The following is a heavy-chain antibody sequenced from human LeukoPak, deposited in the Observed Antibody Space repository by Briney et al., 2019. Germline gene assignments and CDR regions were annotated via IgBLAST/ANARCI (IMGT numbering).Heavy chain of an antibody. CDR3: AKDLGPAVTAAMTYDM. CDR1: GFTPSIDV. D-gene: IGHD4-17*01. CDR2: ISGSGGST. Sequence: GGSLRLSCAAAGFTPSIDVMSWVRQAPGKGLEWVSAISGSGGSTYYADSVKGRFTISRDNSKNTLYLQMNSLRAEDTAVYYCAKDLGPAVTAAMTYDMCGQGTMVTVSS. J-gene: IGHJ3*02. V-gene: IGHV3-23*01.